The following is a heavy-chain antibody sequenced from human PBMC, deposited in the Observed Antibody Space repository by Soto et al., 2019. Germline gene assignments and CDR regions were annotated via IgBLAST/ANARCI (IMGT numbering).Heavy chain of an antibody. CDR3: ARVDTAMRFVNSWYDP. CDR1: GYRFTSYW. Sequence: GESLKISCKGSGYRFTSYWISWVRQMPGKGLAWMGRIDPSDSYTNYSPSFQGHVTISADKSISTAYLQRSSLKASDTAMYYCARVDTAMRFVNSWYDPWGQGTLVTVSS. J-gene: IGHJ5*02. D-gene: IGHD5-18*01. V-gene: IGHV5-10-1*01. CDR2: IDPSDSYT.